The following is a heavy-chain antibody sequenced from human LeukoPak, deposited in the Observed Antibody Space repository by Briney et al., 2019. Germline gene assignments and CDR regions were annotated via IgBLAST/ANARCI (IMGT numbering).Heavy chain of an antibody. CDR1: GYTFTGYY. Sequence: ASVKVSCKASGYTFTGYYMHWVRQAPGQGLEWMGWINPNSGGTNYAQKFQGRVTMTRDTSISTAYMELSRLRSDGTAVYYCASRQYYYGSGSYLFDPWGQGTLVTVSS. CDR2: INPNSGGT. J-gene: IGHJ5*02. D-gene: IGHD3-10*01. V-gene: IGHV1-2*02. CDR3: ASRQYYYGSGSYLFDP.